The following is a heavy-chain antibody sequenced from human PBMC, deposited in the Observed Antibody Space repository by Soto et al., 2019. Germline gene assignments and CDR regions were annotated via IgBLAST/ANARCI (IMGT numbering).Heavy chain of an antibody. CDR1: GFTFSNAW. D-gene: IGHD6-13*01. J-gene: IGHJ6*03. Sequence: GGSLRLSCAASGFTFSNAWMRWVRQAPGKGLEWVGRIKSKTDGGTTDYAAPVKGRFTISRDDSKNTLYLQMNSLKTEDTAVYYCTTAPGIAAAGYYYYYMDVWGKGTTVTVSS. V-gene: IGHV3-15*01. CDR2: IKSKTDGGTT. CDR3: TTAPGIAAAGYYYYYMDV.